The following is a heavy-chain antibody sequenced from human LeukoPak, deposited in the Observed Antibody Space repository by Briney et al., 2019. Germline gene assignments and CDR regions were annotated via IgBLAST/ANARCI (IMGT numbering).Heavy chain of an antibody. CDR2: INPNSGGA. J-gene: IGHJ4*02. V-gene: IGHV1-2*02. CDR3: APSGTYRSTDYYFDY. D-gene: IGHD1-7*01. CDR1: GYTFTDYY. Sequence: ASVKVSCKASGYTFTDYYMHWVRQAPGQGLEWVGWINPNSGGANYAQTFQGRVTMTRDTSISTAYMELKWLRSDDTAVYYCAPSGTYRSTDYYFDYWGQGALVTVSS.